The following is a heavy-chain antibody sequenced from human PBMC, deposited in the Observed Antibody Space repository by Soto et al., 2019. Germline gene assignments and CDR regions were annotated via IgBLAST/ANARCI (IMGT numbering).Heavy chain of an antibody. CDR3: ARGLGRSGWDSPWDAFDI. CDR1: GFTFSSYA. Sequence: GGSLRLSCAASGFTFSSYAMHCVRQAPGKGLEWVAAISNDGSNTYYPDSVRGRFTISRDNSKNTLYLQMNSLRAEDTAVYYCARGLGRSGWDSPWDAFDIWGEGTMVTDSS. J-gene: IGHJ3*02. D-gene: IGHD6-19*01. V-gene: IGHV3-30-3*01. CDR2: ISNDGSNT.